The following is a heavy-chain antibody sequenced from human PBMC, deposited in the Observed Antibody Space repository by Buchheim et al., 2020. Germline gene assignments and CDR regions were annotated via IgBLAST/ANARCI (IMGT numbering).Heavy chain of an antibody. CDR3: ARDRITMIEVVITTDYYYYGMDV. V-gene: IGHV3-48*01. D-gene: IGHD3-22*01. J-gene: IGHJ6*02. CDR1: GFTFSSYS. CDR2: ISSSSSTI. Sequence: EVQLVESGGGLVQPGGSLRLSCAASGFTFSSYSMNWVRQAPGKGLEWVSYISSSSSTIYYADSVKGRFTISRDNAKNSLYLQMNSLRAEDTAVYYCARDRITMIEVVITTDYYYYGMDVWGQGTT.